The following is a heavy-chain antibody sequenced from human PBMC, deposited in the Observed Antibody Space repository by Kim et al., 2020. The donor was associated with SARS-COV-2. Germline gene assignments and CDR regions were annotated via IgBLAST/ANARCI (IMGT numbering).Heavy chain of an antibody. D-gene: IGHD1-26*01. CDR1: GGTFSSYA. V-gene: IGHV1-69*13. Sequence: SVKVSCKASGGTFSSYAISWVRQAPGQGLEWMGGIIPIFGTANYAQKFQGRVTITADESTSTAYMELSSLRSEDTAVYYCARSWELLSPGDYWGQGTLVTVSS. J-gene: IGHJ4*02. CDR2: IIPIFGTA. CDR3: ARSWELLSPGDY.